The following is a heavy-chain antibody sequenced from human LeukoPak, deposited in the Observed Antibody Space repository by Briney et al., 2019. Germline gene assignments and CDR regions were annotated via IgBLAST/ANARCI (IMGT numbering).Heavy chain of an antibody. D-gene: IGHD2/OR15-2a*01. CDR3: ARIYGPWNYFDY. J-gene: IGHJ4*02. CDR1: GFTFSSYA. V-gene: IGHV3-30*04. CDR2: ISYAGSNK. Sequence: GRSLRLSCAASGFTFSSYAMLWVRQAPGKGLEWVAVISYAGSNKYYADSVKGRFTISRDNSKNTLYLQMNSLRAEDTAVYYCARIYGPWNYFDYWGQGTLVTVSS.